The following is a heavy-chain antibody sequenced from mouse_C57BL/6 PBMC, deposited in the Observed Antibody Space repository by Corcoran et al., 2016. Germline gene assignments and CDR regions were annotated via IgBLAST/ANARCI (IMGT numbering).Heavy chain of an antibody. V-gene: IGHV9-3*01. CDR2: INTYSGVP. J-gene: IGHJ2*01. Sequence: QIQLVQSGPELKKPGETVKISCKASGYTFTTYGMSWVKQAPGKGLKWMGWINTYSGVPTYADDFKGRFAFSLETSASTAYLQINNLKNEDTATYFCARGENYYGSSYNYYFDYWGQGTTLTVSS. CDR3: ARGENYYGSSYNYYFDY. CDR1: GYTFTTYG. D-gene: IGHD1-1*01.